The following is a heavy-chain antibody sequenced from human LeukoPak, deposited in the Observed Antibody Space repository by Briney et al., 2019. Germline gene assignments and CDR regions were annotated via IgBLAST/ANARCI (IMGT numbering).Heavy chain of an antibody. D-gene: IGHD3-22*01. CDR2: IYYSGGT. J-gene: IGHJ3*02. Sequence: SETLSLTCTVSGGSISSYYWSWIRQPPGKGLEWIGYIYYSGGTNYNPSLKSRVTISVDTSKNQFSLKLSSVTAADTAVYYCARSTAVYYYDSSGYYYGIGAFDIWGQGTMVTVSS. CDR3: ARSTAVYYYDSSGYYYGIGAFDI. V-gene: IGHV4-59*01. CDR1: GGSISSYY.